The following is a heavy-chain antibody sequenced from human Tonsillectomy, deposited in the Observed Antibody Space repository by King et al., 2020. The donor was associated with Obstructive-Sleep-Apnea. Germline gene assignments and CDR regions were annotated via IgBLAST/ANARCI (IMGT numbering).Heavy chain of an antibody. CDR3: ARDHDRERGIFDY. D-gene: IGHD3-10*02. CDR2: IYNGETS. J-gene: IGHJ4*02. V-gene: IGHV4-31*03. CDR1: GGSIGSGGFY. Sequence: VQLQESGPGLVTPSQTLSLTCTVSGGSIGSGGFYWSWIRQPPGRDLEWIGYIYNGETSYYNPSLESRVTISADTAKDQFSLKLTSVTSPDTAVYYCARDHDRERGIFDYWGQGTLVTVSS.